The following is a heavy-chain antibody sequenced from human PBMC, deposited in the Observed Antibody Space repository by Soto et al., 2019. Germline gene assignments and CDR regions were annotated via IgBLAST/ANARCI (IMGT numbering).Heavy chain of an antibody. D-gene: IGHD2-2*01. CDR2: IWYDGSNK. J-gene: IGHJ4*02. CDR1: GFTFSSYG. CDR3: ARDGSEDIVVVPAAPVYYFDY. V-gene: IGHV3-33*01. Sequence: GGSLRLSCAASGFTFSSYGMHWVRQAPGKGLEWVAVIWYDGSNKYYADSVKGRFTISRDNSKNTLYLQMNSLRAEDTAVYYCARDGSEDIVVVPAAPVYYFDYWGQGTLVTVYS.